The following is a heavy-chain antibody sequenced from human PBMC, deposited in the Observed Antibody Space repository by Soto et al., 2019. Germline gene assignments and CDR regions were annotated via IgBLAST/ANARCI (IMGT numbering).Heavy chain of an antibody. D-gene: IGHD2-21*01. CDR3: ARGPSVVDY. V-gene: IGHV3-33*01. J-gene: IGHJ4*02. Sequence: QVQLVESGGGVVQPGRSLRLSCAASGFTFSSYGMHWVRQAPGKGLEWVAVIWYDGSNKYYADSVKGRFTISRDNSKNMLYLQMNSLRAEDTAVYYCARGPSVVDYWGQGTLVTVSS. CDR1: GFTFSSYG. CDR2: IWYDGSNK.